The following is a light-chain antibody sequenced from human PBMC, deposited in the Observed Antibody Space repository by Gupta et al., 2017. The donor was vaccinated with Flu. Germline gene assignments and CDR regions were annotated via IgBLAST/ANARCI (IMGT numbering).Light chain of an antibody. CDR2: GSS. CDR1: SSNTGGGYD. CDR3: YSYDNGLRGGEV. V-gene: IGLV1-40*01. Sequence: QSVLTQPPSVSGSPAQRVTITCSRSSSNTGGGYDVQWYQQLPGTAPKLRSYGSSNRPSGGPERFSCFTSGPSASLATTSLQAEDEGDDYYYSYDNGLRGGEVFGPGTNLTVL. J-gene: IGLJ1*01.